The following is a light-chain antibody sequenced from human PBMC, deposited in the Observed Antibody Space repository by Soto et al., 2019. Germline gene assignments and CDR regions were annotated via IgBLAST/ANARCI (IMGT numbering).Light chain of an antibody. V-gene: IGKV1-5*01. CDR3: QQYETFSGT. CDR1: QSVSGW. Sequence: DIQMTHSPSTLSASVGARVTITCRASQSVSGWLAWYQQKPGEAPKLLIYDASALPRGVPSRFSGSGSGTKFTLTIASLQPDDFATYYCQQYETFSGTFGPGTKVDIK. J-gene: IGKJ1*01. CDR2: DAS.